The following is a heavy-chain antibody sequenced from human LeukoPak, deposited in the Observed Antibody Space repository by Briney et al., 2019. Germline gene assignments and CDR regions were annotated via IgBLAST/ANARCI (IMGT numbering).Heavy chain of an antibody. D-gene: IGHD1-1*01. CDR3: ARSPLGYGTGNFDY. CDR1: GFTFSSYT. CDR2: ISSSNTYI. Sequence: GGSLRLSCAASGFTFSSYTMNWVRQAPGKGLEWVSSISSSNTYIYYADSVKGRFTISRDNAKNSLFLQMNSLRAEDTAVYYCARSPLGYGTGNFDYWGQGTLVTVSS. V-gene: IGHV3-21*01. J-gene: IGHJ4*02.